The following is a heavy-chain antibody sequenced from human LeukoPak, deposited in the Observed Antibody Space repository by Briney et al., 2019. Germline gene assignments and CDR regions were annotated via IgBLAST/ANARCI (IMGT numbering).Heavy chain of an antibody. V-gene: IGHV3-30*18. Sequence: GGSLRLSCAASGFTFSSYGMHWVRQAPGKGLEWVAVISYDGSNKYYADSVKGRFTISRDNSKNTLYLQMNSLRAEDTAVYYCAKDRMSGYDDLEPLGYYYGMDVWGQGTTVTVSS. CDR3: AKDRMSGYDDLEPLGYYYGMDV. CDR1: GFTFSSYG. J-gene: IGHJ6*02. CDR2: ISYDGSNK. D-gene: IGHD5-12*01.